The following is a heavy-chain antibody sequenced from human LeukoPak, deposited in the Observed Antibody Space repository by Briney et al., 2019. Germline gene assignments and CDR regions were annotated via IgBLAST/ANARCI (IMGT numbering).Heavy chain of an antibody. J-gene: IGHJ4*02. V-gene: IGHV3-48*01. Sequence: GGSLRLSCAASEFIFSNYGMNWVRQAPGKGLEWVSYISSNSRTINYADSVRGRFTISRDNGKNSLYLQMNSLRAEDTAVYYCAGGTSGNYYCDSWGQGTLVTVSS. CDR2: ISSNSRTI. CDR1: EFIFSNYG. CDR3: AGGTSGNYYCDS. D-gene: IGHD3-10*01.